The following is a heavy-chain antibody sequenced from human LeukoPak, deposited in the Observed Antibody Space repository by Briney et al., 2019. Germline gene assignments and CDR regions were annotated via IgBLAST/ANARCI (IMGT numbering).Heavy chain of an antibody. J-gene: IGHJ5*02. Sequence: GGSLRLSCAASGFTFRTYGMHWVRQAPGKGLEWVAFIRYEGSNQYYADSVKGRFTISRDNSKNMLYLQMNSLRAEDTAVYYCAREGGYYGSGSHVGGRNWFDPWGQGTLVTVSS. CDR3: AREGGYYGSGSHVGGRNWFDP. V-gene: IGHV3-30*02. CDR2: IRYEGSNQ. D-gene: IGHD3-10*01. CDR1: GFTFRTYG.